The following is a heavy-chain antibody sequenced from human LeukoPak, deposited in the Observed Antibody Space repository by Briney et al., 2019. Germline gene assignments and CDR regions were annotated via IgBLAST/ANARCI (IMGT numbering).Heavy chain of an antibody. Sequence: GGSLRLSCAASGFTFSSYGMHWVRQAPGKGLEWVAFIRYDGSNKYYADAVKGRFTISRDNSKNTVYLQMNSLRADDTAKYYCAKDRLGAVAEYPDYWGQGTLVTVSS. V-gene: IGHV3-30*02. D-gene: IGHD6-19*01. CDR1: GFTFSSYG. CDR2: IRYDGSNK. CDR3: AKDRLGAVAEYPDY. J-gene: IGHJ4*02.